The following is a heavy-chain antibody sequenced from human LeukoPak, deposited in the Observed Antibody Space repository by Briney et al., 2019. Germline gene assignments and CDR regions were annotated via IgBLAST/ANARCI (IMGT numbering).Heavy chain of an antibody. Sequence: LSETLSLTCTVSGGSINGYHWSWIRQPPGKGLEWIGNIHSRGSTNYNPSLRSRVTISVDTSKNQFSVSLNSVTAADTAVYFCARDLTTVTKGMDVWGQGTTVTVSS. CDR2: IHSRGST. V-gene: IGHV4-59*01. CDR3: ARDLTTVTKGMDV. J-gene: IGHJ6*02. CDR1: GGSINGYH. D-gene: IGHD4-17*01.